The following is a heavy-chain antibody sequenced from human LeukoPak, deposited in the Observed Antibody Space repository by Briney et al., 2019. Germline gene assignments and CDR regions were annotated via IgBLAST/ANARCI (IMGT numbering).Heavy chain of an antibody. CDR1: GFTVSSNY. V-gene: IGHV3-66*01. D-gene: IGHD6-19*01. CDR3: ARDLTIAVAGSGGNY. J-gene: IGHJ4*02. Sequence: GGSLRLSCAASGFTVSSNYMSRVRQAPGKGLEWVSVIYSGGSTYYADSVKGRFTISRDNSKNTLYLQMNSLRAEDTAVYYCARDLTIAVAGSGGNYWGQGTLVTVSS. CDR2: IYSGGST.